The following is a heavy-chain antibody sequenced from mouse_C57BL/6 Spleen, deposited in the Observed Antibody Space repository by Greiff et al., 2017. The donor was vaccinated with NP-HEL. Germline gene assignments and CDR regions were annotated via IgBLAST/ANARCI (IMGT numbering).Heavy chain of an antibody. V-gene: IGHV3-6*01. CDR3: ARAPLAY. CDR1: GYSITSGYY. CDR2: ISYDGSN. Sequence: EVKLMESGPGLVKPSQSLSLTCSVTGYSITSGYYWNWIRQFPGNKLEWMGYISYDGSNNYNPSLKNRISITRDTSKNQFFLKLNSVTTEDTATYYCARAPLAYWGQGTLVTVSA. J-gene: IGHJ3*01.